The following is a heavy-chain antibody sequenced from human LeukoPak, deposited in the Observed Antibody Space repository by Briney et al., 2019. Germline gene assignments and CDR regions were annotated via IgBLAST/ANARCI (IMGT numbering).Heavy chain of an antibody. CDR1: GGSISSSSYY. J-gene: IGHJ4*02. V-gene: IGHV4-39*01. D-gene: IGHD3-10*01. CDR2: IYYSGST. Sequence: PSETLSLTCTVSGGSISSSSYYWGWIRQPPGKGLEWIGSIYYSGSTYYNPSLKSRVTISVDTSKNQFSLKLSSVTAADTAVYYCARGIRISDYWGQGTLVTVSS. CDR3: ARGIRISDY.